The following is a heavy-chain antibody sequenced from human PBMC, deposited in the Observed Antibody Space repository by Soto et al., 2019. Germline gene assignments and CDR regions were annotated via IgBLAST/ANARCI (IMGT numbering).Heavy chain of an antibody. J-gene: IGHJ6*02. CDR1: GGSISSYY. CDR3: ARAPTDYDILTGPWSYYGMDV. Sequence: QVQLQESGPGLVKPSETLSLTCTVSGGSISSYYWSWIRQPAGKGLEWIGRIYTSGSTNYNPSLKSRVTMSVDTSKNQFSLKLSSVTAADTAVYHCARAPTDYDILTGPWSYYGMDVWGQGTTVTVSS. D-gene: IGHD3-9*01. CDR2: IYTSGST. V-gene: IGHV4-4*07.